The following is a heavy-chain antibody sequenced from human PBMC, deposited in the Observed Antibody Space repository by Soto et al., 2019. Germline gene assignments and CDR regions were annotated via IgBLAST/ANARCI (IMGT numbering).Heavy chain of an antibody. CDR3: AREKATPYRPYYFDY. CDR1: GGSISSGDYY. V-gene: IGHV4-30-4*01. J-gene: IGHJ4*02. D-gene: IGHD5-12*01. Sequence: PSETLSLTCTVSGGSISSGDYYWSWIRQPPGKGLEWIGYIYYSGSAYYSPSLKSRVTISVDTTKNQFSLKLSSVTAADTAIYYCAREKATPYRPYYFDYWGQVTLVTVSS. CDR2: IYYSGSA.